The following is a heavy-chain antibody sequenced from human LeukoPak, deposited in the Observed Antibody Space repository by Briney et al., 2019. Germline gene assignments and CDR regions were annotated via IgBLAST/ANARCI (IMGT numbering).Heavy chain of an antibody. V-gene: IGHV5-51*01. Sequence: GESLKISCKGSGYSFTSYWIGWVRQMSGKGLEWMGLIYHGYSGARYSPSCQGQVTISADKSISTAYLQWSSLKASDTAMYYCARPSEPRIAAAGTDMWFDPWGQGTLVTVSS. CDR1: GYSFTSYW. CDR3: ARPSEPRIAAAGTDMWFDP. D-gene: IGHD6-13*01. J-gene: IGHJ5*02. CDR2: IYHGYSGA.